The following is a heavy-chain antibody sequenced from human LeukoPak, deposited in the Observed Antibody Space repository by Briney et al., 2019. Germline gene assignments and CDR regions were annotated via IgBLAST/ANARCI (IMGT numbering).Heavy chain of an antibody. CDR2: IWYDGSNK. D-gene: IGHD3-10*01. Sequence: GGSLRLSCAASGFTFSSYGMHWVRQAPGKGLEWVAVIWYDGSNKYYADSVKGRFTISRDNSKNTLYLQMNSLRAEDTAVYYCATEGSGSYLHYYYGMDVWGQGTTVTVSS. CDR3: ATEGSGSYLHYYYGMDV. J-gene: IGHJ6*02. V-gene: IGHV3-33*01. CDR1: GFTFSSYG.